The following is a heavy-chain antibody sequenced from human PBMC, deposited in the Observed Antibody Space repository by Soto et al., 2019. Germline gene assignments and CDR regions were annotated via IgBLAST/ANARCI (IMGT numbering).Heavy chain of an antibody. D-gene: IGHD4-17*01. V-gene: IGHV3-33*01. J-gene: IGHJ2*01. Sequence: QVQLVESGGGVVQPGRSLRLSCATSGFIFSSYGMHWVRQGPGKGLEWVAVIWYDGTNKYYADSVNGRFTISRDDSKNTLYRQMNSLRDEDTAVYYCARGPMTTVTTWGDWYFDLWGRGTLVTVSS. CDR2: IWYDGTNK. CDR1: GFIFSSYG. CDR3: ARGPMTTVTTWGDWYFDL.